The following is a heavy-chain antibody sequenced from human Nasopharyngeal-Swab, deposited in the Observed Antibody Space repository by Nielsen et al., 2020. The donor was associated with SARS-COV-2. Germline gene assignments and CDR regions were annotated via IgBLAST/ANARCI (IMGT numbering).Heavy chain of an antibody. CDR3: ARDHDYGDYYFDY. D-gene: IGHD4-17*01. Sequence: WIPQPPGKGLEWVSSISSSSSYIYYADSVKGRFTISRDNAKNSLYLQMNSLRAEDTAVYYCARDHDYGDYYFDYWGQGTLVTVSS. V-gene: IGHV3-21*01. J-gene: IGHJ4*02. CDR2: ISSSSSYI.